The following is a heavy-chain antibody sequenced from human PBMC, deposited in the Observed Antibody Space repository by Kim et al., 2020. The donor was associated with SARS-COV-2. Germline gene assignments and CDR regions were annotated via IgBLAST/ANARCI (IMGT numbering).Heavy chain of an antibody. CDR2: ISSSGSTI. CDR1: GFTFSDYY. CDR3: ARDIAAAGSVFDY. J-gene: IGHJ4*02. Sequence: GGSLRLSCAASGFTFSDYYMSWIRQAPGKGLEWVSYISSSGSTIYYADSVKGRFTISRDNANNSLYLQMNSLRAEDTAVYYCARDIAAAGSVFDYWGQGTLVTVSS. V-gene: IGHV3-11*04. D-gene: IGHD6-13*01.